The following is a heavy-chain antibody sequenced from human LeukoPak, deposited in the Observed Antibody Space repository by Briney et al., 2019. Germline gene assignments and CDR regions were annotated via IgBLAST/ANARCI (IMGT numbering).Heavy chain of an antibody. Sequence: GESLKISCKGSGFSFTNYWIGWVXQMPGKGLXWXXIIYPGDSDTRYSPXFQGQVXISADXSITTAYLQWSSLKASDTAMYYCARRSTERYYFDYWGQGTLVTVSS. J-gene: IGHJ4*02. CDR2: IYPGDSDT. D-gene: IGHD5/OR15-5a*01. V-gene: IGHV5-51*01. CDR1: GFSFTNYW. CDR3: ARRSTERYYFDY.